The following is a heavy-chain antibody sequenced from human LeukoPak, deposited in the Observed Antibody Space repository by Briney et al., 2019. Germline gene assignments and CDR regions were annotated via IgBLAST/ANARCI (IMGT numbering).Heavy chain of an antibody. D-gene: IGHD5-12*01. J-gene: IGHJ4*02. CDR3: ARDFPYLYGGSRFDY. CDR1: GYTFTGYY. Sequence: ASVKVSCKASGYTFTGYYMHWVRQAPGQGLEWMGWINPNSGGTNYAQKFQGRVTMTRDTSISTAYMELSRLRSDDTAVYYCARDFPYLYGGSRFDYWGQGTLVTVSS. CDR2: INPNSGGT. V-gene: IGHV1-2*02.